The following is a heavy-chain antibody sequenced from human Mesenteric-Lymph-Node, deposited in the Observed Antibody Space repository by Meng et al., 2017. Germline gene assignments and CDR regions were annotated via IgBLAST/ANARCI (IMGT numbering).Heavy chain of an antibody. CDR1: GFTFSNAW. D-gene: IGHD3-22*01. CDR2: ISSSSSYI. J-gene: IGHJ4*02. Sequence: GESLKISCEASGFTFSNAWMSWVRQAPGKGLEWVSSISSSSSYIYYADSVKGRFTISRDNAKNSLYLQMNSLRAEDTAVYYCARDPYYYDSSGYPDYWGQGTLVTVSS. CDR3: ARDPYYYDSSGYPDY. V-gene: IGHV3-21*01.